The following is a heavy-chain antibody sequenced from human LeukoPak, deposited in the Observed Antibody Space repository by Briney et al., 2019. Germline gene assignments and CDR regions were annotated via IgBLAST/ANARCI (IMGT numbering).Heavy chain of an antibody. CDR3: ARGENTYIDY. CDR1: GFTFSNYW. Sequence: GSLRLSCATSGFTFSNYWMSWVRQAPGKGLVWVSRISSEGSSTTYADSVKGRFTISRDNAKDTLYLQMNSLRAEDTAVYYCARGENTYIDYWGQGTLVTVSS. D-gene: IGHD3-16*01. V-gene: IGHV3-74*01. CDR2: ISSEGSST. J-gene: IGHJ4*02.